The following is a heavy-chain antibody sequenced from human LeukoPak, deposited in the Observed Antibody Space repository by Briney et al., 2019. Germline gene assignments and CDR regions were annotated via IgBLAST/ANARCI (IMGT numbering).Heavy chain of an antibody. CDR2: IYYSGST. J-gene: IGHJ3*02. CDR3: ARDTGQSGTKGPGAFDI. CDR1: GGSISSGGYY. D-gene: IGHD1-26*01. V-gene: IGHV4-31*03. Sequence: SETLSLTCTVSGGSISSGGYYWSWIRQHLGKGLEWIGYIYYSGSTYYNPSLKSRVTISVDTSKNQFSLKLSSVTAADTAVYYCARDTGQSGTKGPGAFDIWGQGTMVTVSS.